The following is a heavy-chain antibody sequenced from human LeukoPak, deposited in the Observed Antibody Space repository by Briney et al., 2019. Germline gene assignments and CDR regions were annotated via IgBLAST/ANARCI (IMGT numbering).Heavy chain of an antibody. CDR3: AKDRRGNWNCVGHFDH. J-gene: IGHJ4*02. Sequence: GGSLRLSCAASGFTFSNYAMSWVRQAPGRGLEWVSTSSESGSATRYADSVKGRFTISRDNSMSTLYLQMDSLRAEDTAVYYCAKDRRGNWNCVGHFDHWGQGTLVTVSS. V-gene: IGHV3-23*01. CDR2: SSESGSAT. CDR1: GFTFSNYA. D-gene: IGHD1-7*01.